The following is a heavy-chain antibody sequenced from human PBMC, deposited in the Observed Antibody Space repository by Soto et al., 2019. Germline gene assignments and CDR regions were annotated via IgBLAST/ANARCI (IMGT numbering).Heavy chain of an antibody. V-gene: IGHV2-5*02. CDR1: GSSLSTSGVS. Sequence: QITLKESGPTLVKPTQTLTLTCIISGSSLSTSGVSVGWIRQPPGKALVWLALIYWDDDKRFSPTLKSRLTIPKDPSKNPGVFAMTNRDRVDTAAYYGVHSFDADWSDTGGQGTLVTVSS. D-gene: IGHD3-9*01. CDR3: VHSFDADWSDT. J-gene: IGHJ5*02. CDR2: IYWDDDK.